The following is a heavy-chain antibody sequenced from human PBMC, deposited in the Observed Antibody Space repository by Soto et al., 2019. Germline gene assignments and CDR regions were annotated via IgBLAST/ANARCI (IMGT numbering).Heavy chain of an antibody. CDR2: IYYSGST. Sequence: SETLSLTCTVSGGSISSGGYYWSWIRQHPGKGLEWIGYIYYSGSTYYNPSLKSRVTISVDTSKNQFSLKLSSVTVADTAVYYCARIRGYSRNFDYWGQGTLVTVSS. CDR1: GGSISSGGYY. D-gene: IGHD5-18*01. CDR3: ARIRGYSRNFDY. J-gene: IGHJ4*02. V-gene: IGHV4-31*03.